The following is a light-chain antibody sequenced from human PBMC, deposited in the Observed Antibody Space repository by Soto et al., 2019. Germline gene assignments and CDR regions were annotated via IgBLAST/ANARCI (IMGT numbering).Light chain of an antibody. CDR1: QSVGNW. CDR2: KAS. CDR3: QQYHSFPYT. Sequence: DIQMTQSPSTLSASVGDRVSITCRASQSVGNWLAWYQHKPGKAPNLLIYKASRLESGIPSRFSGSSSGTEFTLPISSLQPDDFANYYCQQYHSFPYTFGQGTKLEIK. V-gene: IGKV1-5*03. J-gene: IGKJ2*01.